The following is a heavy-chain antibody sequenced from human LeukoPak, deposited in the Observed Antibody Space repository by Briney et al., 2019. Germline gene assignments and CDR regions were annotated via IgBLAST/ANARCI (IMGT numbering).Heavy chain of an antibody. Sequence: ASVKVSCKASDYTFTSYGISWVRQAPGQGLERMGWISAYNGNTNYAQKLQGRVTMTTDTSTSTAYMELRSLRSDDTAVYYCARGMPTVTGGRLRYWGQGTLVTVSS. CDR2: ISAYNGNT. J-gene: IGHJ4*02. V-gene: IGHV1-18*01. D-gene: IGHD4-11*01. CDR3: ARGMPTVTGGRLRY. CDR1: DYTFTSYG.